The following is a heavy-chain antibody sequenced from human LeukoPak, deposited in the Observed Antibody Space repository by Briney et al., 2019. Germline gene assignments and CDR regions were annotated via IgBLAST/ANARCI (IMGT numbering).Heavy chain of an antibody. J-gene: IGHJ3*01. Sequence: GGSLRLSCAASGFTFTTYSMNWVRQAPGKGLEWVSYISGSSSTIYYADSVKGRFTISRDSAKDSLYLQMNSLRDEDTAVYYCASGWYYDGSGYYVDAFDFWGQGTMVTVSS. D-gene: IGHD3-22*01. V-gene: IGHV3-48*02. CDR1: GFTFTTYS. CDR3: ASGWYYDGSGYYVDAFDF. CDR2: ISGSSSTI.